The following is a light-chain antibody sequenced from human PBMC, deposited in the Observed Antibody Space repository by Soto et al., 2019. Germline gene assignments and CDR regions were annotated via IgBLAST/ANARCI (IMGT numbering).Light chain of an antibody. CDR1: QSISNW. Sequence: IQMTYPPSTLPSTGGDGVTITCRASQSISNWLAWYQQKPSKAPKLLIYKASTLKSGVPSRFSGSGSGTEFTLTISSLQPDDFATYYCQHYNSYSEAFGQRTKV. V-gene: IGKV1-5*03. CDR2: KAS. CDR3: QHYNSYSEA. J-gene: IGKJ1*01.